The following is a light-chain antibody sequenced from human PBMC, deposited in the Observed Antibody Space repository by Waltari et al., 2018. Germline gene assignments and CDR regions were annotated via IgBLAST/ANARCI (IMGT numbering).Light chain of an antibody. J-gene: IGKJ2*01. CDR2: GAS. CDR3: QQRSNWYT. Sequence: EIVLTQSPATLSLSPGERATLSCRASQSVSSYLAWYQQKPGQAPRLLIYGASNRATGIPARFSGSGSGTDFTITISSLEPEDFAVYYCQQRSNWYTFGQGTKLEI. CDR1: QSVSSY. V-gene: IGKV3-11*01.